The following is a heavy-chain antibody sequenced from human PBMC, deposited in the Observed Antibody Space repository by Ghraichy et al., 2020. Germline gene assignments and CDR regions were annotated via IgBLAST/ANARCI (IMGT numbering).Heavy chain of an antibody. CDR2: IVVGSGNT. Sequence: SVKVSCKASGFTFTSSAVQWVRQARGQRLEWIGWIVVGSGNTNYAQKFQERVTITRDMSTSTAYMELSSLRSEDTAVYYCAADGGRGVWFGELLDFDYWGQGTLVTVSS. J-gene: IGHJ4*02. D-gene: IGHD3-10*01. CDR1: GFTFTSSA. V-gene: IGHV1-58*01. CDR3: AADGGRGVWFGELLDFDY.